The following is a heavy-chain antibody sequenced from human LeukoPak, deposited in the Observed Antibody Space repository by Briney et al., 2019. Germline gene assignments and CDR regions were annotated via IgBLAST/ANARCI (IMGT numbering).Heavy chain of an antibody. V-gene: IGHV4-59*12. Sequence: SETLSLTCTVSGGSISSYYWRWIRQPPGKGLEWIGYIYYSGSTYYNPSLKSRVTISVDTSKNQFSLKLSSVTAADTAVYYCARAGSSYGGLNWFDPWGQGTLVTVSS. J-gene: IGHJ5*02. CDR3: ARAGSSYGGLNWFDP. CDR1: GGSISSYY. CDR2: IYYSGST. D-gene: IGHD4-23*01.